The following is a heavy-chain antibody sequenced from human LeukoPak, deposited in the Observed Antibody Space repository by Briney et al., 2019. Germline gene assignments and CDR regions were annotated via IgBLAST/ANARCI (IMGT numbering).Heavy chain of an antibody. D-gene: IGHD3-22*01. Sequence: ASVKVSCKASGYTFTGYYMHWVRQAPGQGLEWIGWINPNSGGTNYAQKFQGRVTMTRDTSISTAYMELSRLRSDDTAVYYCARVHDSSGYYDQYYFDYWGQGTLVTVSS. V-gene: IGHV1-2*02. CDR3: ARVHDSSGYYDQYYFDY. CDR1: GYTFTGYY. J-gene: IGHJ4*02. CDR2: INPNSGGT.